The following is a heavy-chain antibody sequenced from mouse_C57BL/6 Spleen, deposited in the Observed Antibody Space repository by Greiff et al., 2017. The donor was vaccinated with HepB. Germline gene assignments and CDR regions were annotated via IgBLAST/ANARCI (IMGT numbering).Heavy chain of an antibody. CDR3: ARDGGGVTTFDY. J-gene: IGHJ2*01. Sequence: QVQLQQPGAELVRPGSSVKLSCKASGYTFTSYWMHWVKQRPIQGLEWIGNIDPSDSETHYNQKFKDKATLTVDKSSSTAYMQLSSLTSEDSAVDYCARDGGGVTTFDYWGQGTTLTVSS. V-gene: IGHV1-52*01. CDR2: IDPSDSET. CDR1: GYTFTSYW. D-gene: IGHD2-2*01.